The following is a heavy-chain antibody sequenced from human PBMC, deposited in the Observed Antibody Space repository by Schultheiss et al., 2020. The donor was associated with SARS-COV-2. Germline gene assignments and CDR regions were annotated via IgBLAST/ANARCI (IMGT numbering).Heavy chain of an antibody. V-gene: IGHV4-31*03. CDR1: GGSISSGGYY. J-gene: IGHJ5*02. D-gene: IGHD2-15*01. CDR3: ARSSAVVVVAATHWFDP. CDR2: IYYSGST. Sequence: LRLSCTVSGGSISSGGYYWSWIRQHPGKGLEWIGYIYYSGSTYYNPSLKSRVTISVDTSKNQFSLQLNSVTPEDTAVYYCARSSAVVVVAATHWFDPWGQGTLVTVSS.